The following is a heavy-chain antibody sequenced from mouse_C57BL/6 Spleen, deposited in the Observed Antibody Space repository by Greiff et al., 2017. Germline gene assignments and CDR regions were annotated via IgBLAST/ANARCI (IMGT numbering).Heavy chain of an antibody. Sequence: FQLQQSGAELVRPGVSVKLSCTASGFNIKDYYMHWVKQRPEQGLEWIGRIDPEDGDTEYAPKFKGRATMTADKTSNTAYLQISSLTSEDTAVYYCSLNCDYSSCWYFDVWGTGTTVTVSS. D-gene: IGHD1-1*01. V-gene: IGHV14-1*01. CDR1: GFNIKDYY. J-gene: IGHJ1*03. CDR2: IDPEDGDT. CDR3: SLNCDYSSCWYFDV.